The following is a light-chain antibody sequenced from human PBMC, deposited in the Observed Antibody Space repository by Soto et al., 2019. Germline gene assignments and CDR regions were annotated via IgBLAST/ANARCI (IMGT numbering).Light chain of an antibody. Sequence: IPLSQSPSSLSTSVCGAIQITSRASQRVGTYLNWYRQKPGKAPNLLIYGVSTLQSGVPSRFSGSGSGREFTLTISSLQPDDFATYYCQQYNSYSITFGQGTRLEIK. J-gene: IGKJ5*01. V-gene: IGKV1-5*01. CDR1: QRVGTY. CDR3: QQYNSYSIT. CDR2: GVS.